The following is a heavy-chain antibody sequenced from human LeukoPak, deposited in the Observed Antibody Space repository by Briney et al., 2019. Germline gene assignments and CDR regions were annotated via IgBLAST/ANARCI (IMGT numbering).Heavy chain of an antibody. CDR1: GFTFDDYA. J-gene: IGHJ3*02. CDR3: AKEDI. V-gene: IGHV3-9*01. Sequence: GGSLRLSCAASGFTFDDYAMHWVRHAPGKGLEWVSGISWNSGSIGYADSVKGRLTISRDNAKNSLYLQMNSLRAEDTALYYCAKEDIWGQGTMVTVSS. CDR2: ISWNSGSI.